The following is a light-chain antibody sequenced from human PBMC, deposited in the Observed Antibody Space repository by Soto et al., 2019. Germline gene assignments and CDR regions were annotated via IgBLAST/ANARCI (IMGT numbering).Light chain of an antibody. CDR3: LSYGISPH. CDR2: ASS. V-gene: IGKV3-20*01. CDR1: QSSGSNF. Sequence: SPGERATLSCKTSQSSGSNFLAWYQHKPGQAPRLLIYASSNRATGIPDRFSGSASGTDFTLTINSLEPEDFAVYYWLSYGISPHFGQGTRLEIK. J-gene: IGKJ5*01.